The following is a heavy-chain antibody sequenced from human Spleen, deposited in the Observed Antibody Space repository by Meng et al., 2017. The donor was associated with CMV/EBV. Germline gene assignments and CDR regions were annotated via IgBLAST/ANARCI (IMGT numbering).Heavy chain of an antibody. Sequence: VHLSVCGPCLVNPSQTLSPTCTVCGGSLRSYHLRWIRQPPGRGLGWIRYIHYSGRTHYNPSLKSRVPISVDPSKNQSSLKLSSVTAAETSVHYCARDKFLDYYGWEAFDIWSQERMVTVSS. J-gene: IGHJ3*02. D-gene: IGHD3-10*01. CDR3: ARDKFLDYYGWEAFDI. V-gene: IGHV4-59*01. CDR1: GGSLRSYH. CDR2: IHYSGRT.